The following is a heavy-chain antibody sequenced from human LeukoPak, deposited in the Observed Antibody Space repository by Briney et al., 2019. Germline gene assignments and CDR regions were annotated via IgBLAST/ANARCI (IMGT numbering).Heavy chain of an antibody. V-gene: IGHV1-46*01. CDR3: ARDQGSSSWYGRGNFDY. D-gene: IGHD6-13*01. CDR1: GYTFIDYY. Sequence: ASVKVSCKASGYTFIDYYMHWVRQALGQGLEWMGIINPSGGSTSYAQKFQGRVTMTRDTSTSTVYMELSSLRSEDTAVYYCARDQGSSSWYGRGNFDYWGQGTLVTVSS. CDR2: INPSGGST. J-gene: IGHJ4*02.